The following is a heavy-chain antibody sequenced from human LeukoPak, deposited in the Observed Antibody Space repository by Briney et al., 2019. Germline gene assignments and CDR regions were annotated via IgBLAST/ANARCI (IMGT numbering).Heavy chain of an antibody. CDR3: ARWKPRSDALDV. CDR1: GFTFTTYS. J-gene: IGHJ3*01. CDR2: ISTRDTFI. Sequence: GGSLRLSCEASGFTFTTYSMTWVRQTPGEGLEWVSSISTRDTFINYADSVKGRFTISRDNAKNSLFLQMTSLRAGDTAMYYCARWKPRSDALDVWGKGTMVMVSS. D-gene: IGHD1-1*01. V-gene: IGHV3-21*01.